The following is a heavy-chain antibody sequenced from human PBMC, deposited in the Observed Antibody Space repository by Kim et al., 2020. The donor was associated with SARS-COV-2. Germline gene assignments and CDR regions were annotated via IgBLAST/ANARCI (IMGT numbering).Heavy chain of an antibody. J-gene: IGHJ4*02. CDR3: ARVGRYYGSGFYYFDY. Sequence: MHWFRQAPGKGLEWVAVISYDGSNKYYADSVKGRFTISRDNSKNTLYLQMNSLRAEDTAVYYCARVGRYYGSGFYYFDYWGQGTLVTVSS. V-gene: IGHV3-30-3*01. CDR2: ISYDGSNK. D-gene: IGHD3-10*01.